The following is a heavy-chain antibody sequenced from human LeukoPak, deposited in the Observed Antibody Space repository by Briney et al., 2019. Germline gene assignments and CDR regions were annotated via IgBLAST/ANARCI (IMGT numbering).Heavy chain of an antibody. J-gene: IGHJ6*02. CDR3: ARDRGYYYYYGMDV. Sequence: ASVKVSCKASGYTFTGYYMHWVRQAPGQGLEWMGRINPNSGGTNYAQKLQGRVTMTRDTSISTAYMELSRLRSDDTAVYYCARDRGYYYYYGMDVWGQGTTVTVSS. CDR1: GYTFTGYY. CDR2: INPNSGGT. D-gene: IGHD3-10*01. V-gene: IGHV1-2*06.